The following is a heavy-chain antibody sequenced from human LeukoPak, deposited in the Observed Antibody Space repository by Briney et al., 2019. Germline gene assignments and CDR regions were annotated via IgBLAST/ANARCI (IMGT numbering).Heavy chain of an antibody. Sequence: GASVKVSCKVSGYTLTELSMHWVRQAPGKGLEWMGGFDPEDGETIYAQKFQGRITMTEDTSTDTAYMELSSLRSEDTAVYYCATRLGWNDSPLDYWGQGTLVTVSS. D-gene: IGHD1-1*01. CDR3: ATRLGWNDSPLDY. V-gene: IGHV1-24*01. J-gene: IGHJ4*02. CDR1: GYTLTELS. CDR2: FDPEDGET.